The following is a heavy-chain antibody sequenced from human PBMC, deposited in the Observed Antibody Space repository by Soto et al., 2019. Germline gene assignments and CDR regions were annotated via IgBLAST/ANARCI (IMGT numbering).Heavy chain of an antibody. J-gene: IGHJ4*02. Sequence: ASVKVSCKTSGFTFSKYYMHWLRQVPGQGLEWVGVINPSGRTTSYAQKFLGRVTVTRDASTATVYLELNSLRSGDTAVYCCARDLDVTTVTTSFDSWGQGTLVTVSS. CDR1: GFTFSKYY. CDR2: INPSGRTT. CDR3: ARDLDVTTVTTSFDS. V-gene: IGHV1-46*01. D-gene: IGHD4-17*01.